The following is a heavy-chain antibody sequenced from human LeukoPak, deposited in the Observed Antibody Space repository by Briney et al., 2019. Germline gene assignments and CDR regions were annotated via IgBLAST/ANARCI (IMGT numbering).Heavy chain of an antibody. D-gene: IGHD6-13*01. CDR3: ARSGNRIAAEGSPRGLAY. CDR2: INPNSGGT. Sequence: ASVKVSCKASGYTFTGYYMHWVRQAPGQGLEWMGWINPNSGGTNYAQKFQGRVTMTRDTSISTAYMELSRLRSDDTAVYYCARSGNRIAAEGSPRGLAYWGQGTLVTVSS. V-gene: IGHV1-2*02. CDR1: GYTFTGYY. J-gene: IGHJ4*02.